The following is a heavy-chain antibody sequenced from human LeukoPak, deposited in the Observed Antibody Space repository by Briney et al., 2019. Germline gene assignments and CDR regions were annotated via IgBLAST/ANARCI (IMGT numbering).Heavy chain of an antibody. CDR1: GFTFSSYS. V-gene: IGHV3-21*01. CDR3: ARAHYYDSSGYYPEYFQH. J-gene: IGHJ1*01. CDR2: ISSSSSYI. D-gene: IGHD3-22*01. Sequence: GGSLRLSCAASGFTFSSYSMNWVRQAPGKGLEWVSSISSSSSYIYYADSVKGRFTISRDNAKYSLYLQMNSLRAEDTAVYYCARAHYYDSSGYYPEYFQHWGQGTLVTVSS.